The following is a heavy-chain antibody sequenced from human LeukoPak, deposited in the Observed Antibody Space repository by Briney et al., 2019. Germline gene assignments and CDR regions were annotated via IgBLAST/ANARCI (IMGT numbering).Heavy chain of an antibody. J-gene: IGHJ3*02. CDR1: GFTFSDYY. CDR3: ARPGDGYNYIGAFDI. CDR2: ISSSGSTI. Sequence: GGSLRLSCAASGFTFSDYYMSWIRQAPGKGLEWVSYISSSGSTIYYADSVKGRFTISRDNAKNSLYLQMGSLRAEDMAVYYCARPGDGYNYIGAFDIWGQGTMVTVSS. D-gene: IGHD5-24*01. V-gene: IGHV3-11*04.